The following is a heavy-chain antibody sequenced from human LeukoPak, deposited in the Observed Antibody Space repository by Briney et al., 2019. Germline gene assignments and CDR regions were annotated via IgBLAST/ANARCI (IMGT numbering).Heavy chain of an antibody. CDR3: ANSYGSGSNPS. CDR2: ISGSGGST. J-gene: IGHJ4*02. V-gene: IGHV3-23*01. Sequence: GGSLRLSCAASGFTFSSYAMGWVRQAPGKGLEWVSAISGSGGSTYYADSVKGRFTISRDNSKNTLYLQMNSLRAEDTAVYYCANSYGSGSNPSWGQGTLVTVSS. D-gene: IGHD3-10*01. CDR1: GFTFSSYA.